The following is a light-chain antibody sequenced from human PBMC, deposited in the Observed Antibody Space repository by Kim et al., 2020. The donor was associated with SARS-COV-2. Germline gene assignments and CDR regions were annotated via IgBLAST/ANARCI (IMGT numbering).Light chain of an antibody. CDR2: EVT. Sequence: LTQPASVSGSPGQSITISCTGTSSDVGNYNLVSWYQQHPGKAPKLMIYEVTKRPSGVSNRFSGSKSGNTASLTISGLQAEDEADYYCCSYAGSRNVFGGGTQLTVL. J-gene: IGLJ7*01. CDR3: CSYAGSRNV. CDR1: SSDVGNYNL. V-gene: IGLV2-23*02.